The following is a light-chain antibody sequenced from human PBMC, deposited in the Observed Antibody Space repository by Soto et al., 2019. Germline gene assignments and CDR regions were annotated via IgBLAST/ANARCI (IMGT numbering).Light chain of an antibody. Sequence: DIQMTQSPSTLSASVGDRVTITCRASQIISTWLAWYQQTPGKAPKLLIYKASSLESGVPSRFSGSGSGTEFTLTISSLQPDDFATYYCLQYNSYSPLTFGGGTKVEIK. J-gene: IGKJ4*01. CDR3: LQYNSYSPLT. CDR2: KAS. CDR1: QIISTW. V-gene: IGKV1-5*03.